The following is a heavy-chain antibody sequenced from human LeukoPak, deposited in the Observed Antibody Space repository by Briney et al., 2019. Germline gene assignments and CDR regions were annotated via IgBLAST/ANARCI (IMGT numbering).Heavy chain of an antibody. CDR3: SRDRADGSMNVFDV. CDR1: GYTFTGHY. CDR2: INPNGGAT. Sequence: SVPVSYLDSGYTFTGHYIHWMRQAPGQGLEWMGWINPNGGATRLAQPFQGRVTMTRDTSVTTAYMDLTSLRSDDTAVYYCSRDRADGSMNVFDVWGQGTLVTVSS. J-gene: IGHJ3*01. D-gene: IGHD1-1*01. V-gene: IGHV1-2*02.